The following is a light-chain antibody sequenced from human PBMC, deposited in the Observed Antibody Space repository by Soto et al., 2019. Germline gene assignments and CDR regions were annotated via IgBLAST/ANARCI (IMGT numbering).Light chain of an antibody. CDR3: CSYAGSDIHYV. Sequence: QSVLTQPRSVSESPGQSVTISCTGTSSDVGAYNYVSWYQQYPGEAPKLMIYDVNKRPSGVPYRFSGSKSGNTASLTISGLQAEDEADYYCCSYAGSDIHYVFGTGTKVTVL. CDR1: SSDVGAYNY. V-gene: IGLV2-11*01. CDR2: DVN. J-gene: IGLJ1*01.